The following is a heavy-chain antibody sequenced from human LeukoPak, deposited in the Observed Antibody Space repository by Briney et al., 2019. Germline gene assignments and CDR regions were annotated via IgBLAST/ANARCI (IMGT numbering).Heavy chain of an antibody. CDR3: ARGGDCGGDCYTSFRPYWYFDL. Sequence: KSSETLSLTCTVSGYSISSGYYWGWIRQPPGKGLEWIGSIYHSGSTYYNPSLKSRVTISVDTSKNQFSLKLSSVTAADTAVYYCARGGDCGGDCYTSFRPYWYFDLWGRGTLVTVSS. CDR2: IYHSGST. D-gene: IGHD2-21*02. J-gene: IGHJ2*01. CDR1: GYSISSGYY. V-gene: IGHV4-38-2*02.